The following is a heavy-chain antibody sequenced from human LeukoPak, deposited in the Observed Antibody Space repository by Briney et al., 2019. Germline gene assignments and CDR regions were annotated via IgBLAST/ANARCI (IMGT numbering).Heavy chain of an antibody. Sequence: PGGSLRLSCAASGFTFSSYWMSWVRQAPGKGLEWVANIKQDGSEKYYVDSVKGRFTIFGDNAKNSLYLQMNSLRAEDTAVYYCARENYYYGMDVWGQGTTVTVSS. V-gene: IGHV3-7*01. J-gene: IGHJ6*02. CDR3: ARENYYYGMDV. CDR1: GFTFSSYW. CDR2: IKQDGSEK.